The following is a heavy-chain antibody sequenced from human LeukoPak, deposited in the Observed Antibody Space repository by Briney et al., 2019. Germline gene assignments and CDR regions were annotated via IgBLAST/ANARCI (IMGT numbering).Heavy chain of an antibody. D-gene: IGHD1-26*01. V-gene: IGHV1-18*01. CDR1: GYTFTSYG. J-gene: IGHJ4*02. CDR3: ARVLSGRRYFDY. CDR2: ISAYNGNT. Sequence: ASVKVSCRASGYTFTSYGISWVRQAPGQGLEWMGWISAYNGNTNYAQKLQGRVTMTTDTSTSTAYMELRSLRSDDTAVYYCARVLSGRRYFDYWGQGTLVTVSS.